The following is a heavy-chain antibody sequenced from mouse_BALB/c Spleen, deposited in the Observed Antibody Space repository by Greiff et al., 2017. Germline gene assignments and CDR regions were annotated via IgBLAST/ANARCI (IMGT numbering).Heavy chain of an antibody. CDR1: GYTFTSYW. CDR3: ASLPNFDV. CDR2: INPSTGYT. J-gene: IGHJ1*01. Sequence: VKLMESGAELAKPGASVKMSCKASGYTFTSYWMHWVKQRPGQGLEWIGYINPSTGYTEYNQKFKDKATLTADKSSSTAYMQLSSLTSEDSAVYYCASLPNFDVWGAGTTVTVSS. V-gene: IGHV1-7*01.